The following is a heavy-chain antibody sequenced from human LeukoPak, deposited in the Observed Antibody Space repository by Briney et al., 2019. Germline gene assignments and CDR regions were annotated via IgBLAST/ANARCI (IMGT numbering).Heavy chain of an antibody. CDR2: IKGDSSNT. D-gene: IGHD5-24*01. V-gene: IGHV3-21*01. Sequence: PGGSLRLSCAASAFTFSSYTMNWVRQAPGKGLVWVSRIKGDSSNTIYADSVKGRFTISRDNAKNSLYLQMNSLRAEDTAVYYCARGRDGYNLVDAFDIWGQGIMVTVSS. CDR1: AFTFSSYT. CDR3: ARGRDGYNLVDAFDI. J-gene: IGHJ3*02.